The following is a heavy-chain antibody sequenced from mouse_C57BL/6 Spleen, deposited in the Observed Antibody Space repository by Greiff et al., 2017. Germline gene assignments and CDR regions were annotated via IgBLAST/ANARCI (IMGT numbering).Heavy chain of an antibody. CDR1: GFTFSSYG. Sequence: EVTLVESGGDLVKPGGSLKLSCAASGFTFSSYGMSLVRLTPDTRLEWVATISSGGSYTNYPDSVKGRFTISRDNAKNTLYLQMSILKSEDTAMYYCARHETTVVAPFAYWGQGTLVTVSA. J-gene: IGHJ3*01. V-gene: IGHV5-6*01. CDR2: ISSGGSYT. D-gene: IGHD1-1*01. CDR3: ARHETTVVAPFAY.